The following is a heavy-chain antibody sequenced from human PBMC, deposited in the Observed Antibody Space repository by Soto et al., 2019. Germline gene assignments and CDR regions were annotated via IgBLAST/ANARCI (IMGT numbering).Heavy chain of an antibody. V-gene: IGHV3-53*04. Sequence: EVQLVESGGGLVQPGGSLRLSCAASGFTVSSNYMSWVRQAPGKGLEWVSVIYSGGSTYYADSVKGRFTISRHNSKNTPYLQMNSLRAEDTAVYYCARRAGAAAGGNYYYYYMDVWGKGTTVTVSS. D-gene: IGHD6-13*01. CDR3: ARRAGAAAGGNYYYYYMDV. J-gene: IGHJ6*03. CDR2: IYSGGST. CDR1: GFTVSSNY.